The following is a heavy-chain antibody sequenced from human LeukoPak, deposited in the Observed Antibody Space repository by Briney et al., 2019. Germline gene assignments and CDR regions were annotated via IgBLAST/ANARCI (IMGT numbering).Heavy chain of an antibody. CDR2: INHSGST. CDR1: GGSFSGYY. V-gene: IGHV4-34*01. J-gene: IGHJ4*02. Sequence: PSETLSLTCAVYGGSFSGYYWSWIRQPPGKGLEWIGEINHSGSTNYNPSLKSRVTISVDTSKNQFSLKLSSVTAADTAVYYCARGVLTIFGVVTKFDYWGQGTLVTVSS. CDR3: ARGVLTIFGVVTKFDY. D-gene: IGHD3-3*01.